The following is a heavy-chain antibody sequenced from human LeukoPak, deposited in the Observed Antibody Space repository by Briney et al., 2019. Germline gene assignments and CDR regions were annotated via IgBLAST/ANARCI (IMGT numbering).Heavy chain of an antibody. CDR3: ARDLIKGGDV. CDR2: ISSSSSYI. V-gene: IGHV3-21*01. CDR1: GFTFSSYS. D-gene: IGHD3-16*01. J-gene: IGHJ6*02. Sequence: PGGSLRLSCAASGFTFSSYSMNWVRQAPGKGLEWVSSISSSSSYIYYADSVKGRFTISRDNAKNSLYLQMNSLRAEVTAVYYCARDLIKGGDVWGQGTTVTVSS.